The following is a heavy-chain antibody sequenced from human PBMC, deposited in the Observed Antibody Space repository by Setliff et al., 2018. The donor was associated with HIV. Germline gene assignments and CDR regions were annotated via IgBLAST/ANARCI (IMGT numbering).Heavy chain of an antibody. CDR1: GGSISSYY. CDR2: IYYSGST. Sequence: NPSETLSLTCTVSGGSISSYYWSWIRQPPGKGLEWIGYIYYSGSTNYNPSLKSRVTISVDTSKNQFSLKLSSVTAADTAVYYCARRRGGTSRSFLDYWGQGNLVTVSS. J-gene: IGHJ4*02. V-gene: IGHV4-59*08. D-gene: IGHD3-10*01. CDR3: ARRRGGTSRSFLDY.